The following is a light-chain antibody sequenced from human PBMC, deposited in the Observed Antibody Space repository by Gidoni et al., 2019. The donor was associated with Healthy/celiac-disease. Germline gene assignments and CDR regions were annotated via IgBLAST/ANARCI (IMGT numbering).Light chain of an antibody. CDR3: QQSYSTYTWT. CDR2: AAS. J-gene: IGKJ1*01. V-gene: IGKV1-39*01. Sequence: DIQMTQSPSSLSASVGDRVTSTCRASQSISSYLNWYQQKPGKAPKLLIYAASSLQSGVPSRFSGSGSGTDFTLTISSLQTEDVATYYCQQSYSTYTWTFGQGTKVEIK. CDR1: QSISSY.